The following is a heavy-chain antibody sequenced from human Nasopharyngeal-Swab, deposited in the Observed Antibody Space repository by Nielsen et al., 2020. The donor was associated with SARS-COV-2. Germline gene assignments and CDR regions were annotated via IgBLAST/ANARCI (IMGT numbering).Heavy chain of an antibody. Sequence: ASVNVSRKASGYTFTSYVINWVRQATGQGLEWMGWMNPNSGNKCYAQKFQGRVTMTRNTSIRTAYMDLSSLRYEDTAVYHCARAPARSTIFGVVVGTGKFDCWGQGTLVTVSS. CDR1: GYTFTSYV. V-gene: IGHV1-8*01. J-gene: IGHJ4*02. CDR2: MNPNSGNK. D-gene: IGHD3-3*01. CDR3: ARAPARSTIFGVVVGTGKFDC.